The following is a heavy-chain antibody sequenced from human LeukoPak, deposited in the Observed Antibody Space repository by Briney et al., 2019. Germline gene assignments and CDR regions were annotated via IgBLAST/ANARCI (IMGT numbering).Heavy chain of an antibody. D-gene: IGHD2-8*01. CDR1: GFTFSSYS. CDR2: ISSSSSYI. V-gene: IGHV3-21*01. J-gene: IGHJ6*02. Sequence: PGGSLRLSCAASGFTFSSYSMNWVRQAPGKGLEWVSSISSSSSYIYYADSVKGRFTISRDNAKNSLYLQMNSLRAEDTAVYYCARDRGVYCTNGVCYGPYYYYYGMDVWGQGTTVTVS. CDR3: ARDRGVYCTNGVCYGPYYYYYGMDV.